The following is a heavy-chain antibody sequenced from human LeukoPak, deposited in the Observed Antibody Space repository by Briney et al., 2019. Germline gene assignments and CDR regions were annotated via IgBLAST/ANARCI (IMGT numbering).Heavy chain of an antibody. CDR2: ISSSGSTI. Sequence: GGSLRLSCAASGFTFSSYEMNWVRQDPGKGLEWLSFISSSGSTIYYADSVKGRFTISRDNAKNSLYLQVNSLRAEDTAVYYCTRTFGYCSSTSCCAWGQGTMVTVSS. V-gene: IGHV3-48*03. CDR3: TRTFGYCSSTSCCA. D-gene: IGHD2-2*01. J-gene: IGHJ3*01. CDR1: GFTFSSYE.